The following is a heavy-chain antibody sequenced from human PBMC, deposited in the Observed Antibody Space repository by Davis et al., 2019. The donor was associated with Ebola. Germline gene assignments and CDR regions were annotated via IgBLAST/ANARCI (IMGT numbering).Heavy chain of an antibody. J-gene: IGHJ4*02. CDR1: GGSFSGYY. CDR3: ARGSDAYKTGY. CDR2: INHSGST. Sequence: GSLRLSCAVYGGSFSGYYWSWIRQPPGKGLEWIGEINHSGSTNYNPSLKSRVTISVDTSKNQFSLKLSSVTAADTAVYYCARGSDAYKTGYWGQGTLVTVSS. V-gene: IGHV4-34*01. D-gene: IGHD5-24*01.